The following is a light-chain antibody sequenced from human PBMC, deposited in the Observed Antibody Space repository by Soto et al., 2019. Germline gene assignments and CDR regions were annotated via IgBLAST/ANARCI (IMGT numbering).Light chain of an antibody. CDR3: SSYAGSNSLYV. CDR1: RSNIGAGYA. V-gene: IGLV1-40*01. J-gene: IGLJ1*01. Sequence: QSVLTQPPSVSGAPGQRVIISCTGSRSNIGAGYAVHWYRRLPGKAPKLMIYEVSNRPSGVPDRFSGSKSGNTASLTVSGLQAEDEADYYCSSYAGSNSLYVFGTGTKLTVL. CDR2: EVS.